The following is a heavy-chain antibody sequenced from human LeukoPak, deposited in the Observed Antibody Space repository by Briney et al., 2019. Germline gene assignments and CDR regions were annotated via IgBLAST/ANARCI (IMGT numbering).Heavy chain of an antibody. J-gene: IGHJ4*02. CDR2: IYYSGST. V-gene: IGHV4-39*07. CDR3: ARARYCSSTSCAPGY. CDR1: GGSISSSSYY. Sequence: PPETLSLTCTVSGGSISSSSYYWGWIRQPPGKGLEWIGSIYYSGSTYYNPSLKSRVTISVDTSKDQFSLKLSSVTAADTAVYYCARARYCSSTSCAPGYWGQGTLVTVSS. D-gene: IGHD2-2*01.